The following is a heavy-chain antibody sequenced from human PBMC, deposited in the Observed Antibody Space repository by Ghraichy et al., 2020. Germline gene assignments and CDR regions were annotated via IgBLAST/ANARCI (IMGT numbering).Heavy chain of an antibody. J-gene: IGHJ4*02. CDR1: GGTFSSYA. CDR3: ARERLLWFGELVGFDY. V-gene: IGHV1-69*13. D-gene: IGHD3-10*01. Sequence: SVKVSCKASGGTFSSYAISWVRQAPGQGLEWMGGIIPIFGTANYAQKFQGRVTITADESTSTAYMELSSLRSEDTAMYYCARERLLWFGELVGFDYWGQGTLVTVSS. CDR2: IIPIFGTA.